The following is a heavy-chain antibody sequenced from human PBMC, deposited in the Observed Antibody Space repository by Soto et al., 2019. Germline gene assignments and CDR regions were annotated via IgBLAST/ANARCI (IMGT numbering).Heavy chain of an antibody. Sequence: ASVKVSCKASGYTFTSYGISWVRQAPGQRLEWMGWISAYNGNTNYAQKLQGRVTMTTDTSTSTAYMELRSLRSDDTAVYYCARVSRDGDYGRRGYYYYGMDVWGQGTTVTVSS. CDR2: ISAYNGNT. V-gene: IGHV1-18*01. D-gene: IGHD4-17*01. J-gene: IGHJ6*02. CDR3: ARVSRDGDYGRRGYYYYGMDV. CDR1: GYTFTSYG.